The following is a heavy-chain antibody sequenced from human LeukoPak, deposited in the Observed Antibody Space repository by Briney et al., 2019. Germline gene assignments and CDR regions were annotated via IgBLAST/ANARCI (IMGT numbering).Heavy chain of an antibody. V-gene: IGHV4-34*01. Sequence: SETLSLTCAVYVESFSGYYWSWIRQPPGKGLEWIGEINHSGSTHYNPSLKSRVTISVVTSKNQFSLKLSSVTAADTAVYYCARQREGYFDLWGRGTLVTVSS. J-gene: IGHJ2*01. CDR2: INHSGST. CDR1: VESFSGYY. CDR3: ARQREGYFDL.